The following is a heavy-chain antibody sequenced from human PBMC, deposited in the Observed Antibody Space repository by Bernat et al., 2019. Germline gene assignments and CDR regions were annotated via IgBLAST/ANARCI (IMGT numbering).Heavy chain of an antibody. CDR3: ARGGGPTFHYDTSGSDAFDI. V-gene: IGHV3-53*02. Sequence: EVQLVETGGGLIQPGGSLRLSCAASGFTVSSNYMSWVRQAPGKGLEWVSVIYVGGSTYYAESVKGRFTISRDSSKNTLYLQMNSLRAEDTAVYYCARGGGPTFHYDTSGSDAFDIWGQGTMVTVSS. D-gene: IGHD3-22*01. CDR2: IYVGGST. J-gene: IGHJ3*02. CDR1: GFTVSSNY.